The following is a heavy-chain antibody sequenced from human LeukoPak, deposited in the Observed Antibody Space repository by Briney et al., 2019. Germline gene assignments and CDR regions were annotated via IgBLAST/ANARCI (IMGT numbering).Heavy chain of an antibody. V-gene: IGHV3-21*01. J-gene: IGHJ3*02. Sequence: PGGSLRLSCAASGFTFSSYSMNWVRQAPGKGLEWVSSISSSSSYIYYADSVKGRFTISRDNAKNSLYLQMNSLRAEDTAVYYCARGSVVIGDAFDIWGQGTMVTVSS. D-gene: IGHD2-21*01. CDR1: GFTFSSYS. CDR2: ISSSSSYI. CDR3: ARGSVVIGDAFDI.